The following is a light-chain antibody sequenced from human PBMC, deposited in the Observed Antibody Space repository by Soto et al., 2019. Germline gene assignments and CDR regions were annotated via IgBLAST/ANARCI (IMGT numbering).Light chain of an antibody. CDR2: EVT. CDR3: TSHAGSNNYV. V-gene: IGLV2-14*01. Sequence: QSSLTQPAPVSGAPGRAIPLPPPRTSNEIGAYNFVSRFQPPPEQAPKKKNSEVTKPGSRVSDRFSGSKSGNAASLTISGLQAEDEADYYCTSHAGSNNYVFGTGTKVTVL. CDR1: SNEIGAYNF. J-gene: IGLJ1*01.